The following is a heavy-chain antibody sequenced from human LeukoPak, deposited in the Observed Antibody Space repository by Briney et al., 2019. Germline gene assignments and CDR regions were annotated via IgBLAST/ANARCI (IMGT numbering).Heavy chain of an antibody. CDR3: AKTGYSDYPYYYYYMDV. J-gene: IGHJ6*03. V-gene: IGHV3-23*01. Sequence: GGSLRLSCSASGFTFSIYAMNWVRQAPGKGLEWVSAISGTGLTTYCADSVKGRFTISRDNSKNTLYLQMSSLRAEDTAVYYCAKTGYSDYPYYYYYMDVWGKGTTVTVSS. D-gene: IGHD4-11*01. CDR1: GFTFSIYA. CDR2: ISGTGLTT.